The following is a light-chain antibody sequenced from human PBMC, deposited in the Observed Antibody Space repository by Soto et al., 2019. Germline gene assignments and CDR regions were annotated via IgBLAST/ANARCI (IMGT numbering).Light chain of an antibody. CDR2: EVN. J-gene: IGLJ1*01. V-gene: IGLV2-14*01. CDR1: SSDIGVYNY. Sequence: QSVLTQPASVSGSPGQSITFSCTGTSSDIGVYNYVSWYQQHPGKAPKLMIYEVNNRPSGVSNRFSGSKSDNTASLTISGLQAEDEADYYCSSYTTSNTYVFGTGTKVTVL. CDR3: SSYTTSNTYV.